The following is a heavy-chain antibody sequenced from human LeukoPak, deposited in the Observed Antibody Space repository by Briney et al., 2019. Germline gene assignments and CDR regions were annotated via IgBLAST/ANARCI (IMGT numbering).Heavy chain of an antibody. J-gene: IGHJ3*02. CDR2: IYYSGTT. CDR3: ARGGWSAFDI. CDR1: GGSISSYY. V-gene: IGHV4-59*01. D-gene: IGHD3-10*01. Sequence: SSETLSLTCTVSGGSISSYYWSWIRQPPGKGREGRGYIYYSGTTNYNPYLKSRVNISVDTSKNQFSMKLRSVTAADTAVYYCARGGWSAFDIWGQGTMVTVSS.